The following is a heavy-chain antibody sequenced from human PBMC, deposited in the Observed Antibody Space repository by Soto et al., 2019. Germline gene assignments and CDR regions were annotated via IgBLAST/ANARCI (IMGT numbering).Heavy chain of an antibody. CDR1: DGSVSSGSYY. J-gene: IGHJ4*02. D-gene: IGHD5-12*01. V-gene: IGHV4-61*01. CDR2: IYSSGST. CDR3: ARDSLAFFDS. Sequence: QVQLQESGPGLVKPSETLSLTCTVSDGSVSSGSYYWTWIRQPPGKGLEWIGYIYSSGSTPYNPSLKSRVIISVDTSMNQFSLKLSSVTAADTAVYYCARDSLAFFDSWGQGTLVTVSS.